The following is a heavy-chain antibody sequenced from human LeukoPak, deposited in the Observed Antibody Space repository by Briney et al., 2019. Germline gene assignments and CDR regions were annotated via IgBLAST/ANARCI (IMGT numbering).Heavy chain of an antibody. D-gene: IGHD2-8*02. J-gene: IGHJ6*02. Sequence: GRSLRLSCAASGFTFSSYGMHWVRQAPGKGLEWVAVISYDGSNKYYADSVKGRFTISRDNSKNTLYLQMNSLRAEDTAVYYCAKATTGGDYPYGMDVWGQGTTVTVSS. CDR1: GFTFSSYG. V-gene: IGHV3-30*18. CDR2: ISYDGSNK. CDR3: AKATTGGDYPYGMDV.